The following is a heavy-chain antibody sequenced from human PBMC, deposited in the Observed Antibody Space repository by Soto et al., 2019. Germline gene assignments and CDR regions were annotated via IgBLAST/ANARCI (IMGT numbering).Heavy chain of an antibody. CDR2: INPSGGST. Sequence: QVQLVQSGAEVKKPGASVKVSCKASGYTFTSYYMHWVRQAPGQGLEWMGIINPSGGSTSYAQKFQGRVTMTRDTSTSTVYMELGSLRSEDTAVYYCARGEVEVGATEWFDPWGQGTLVTVSS. J-gene: IGHJ5*02. CDR1: GYTFTSYY. D-gene: IGHD1-26*01. CDR3: ARGEVEVGATEWFDP. V-gene: IGHV1-46*01.